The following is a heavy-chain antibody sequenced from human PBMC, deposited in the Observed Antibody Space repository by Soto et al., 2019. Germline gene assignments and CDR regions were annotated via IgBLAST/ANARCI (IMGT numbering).Heavy chain of an antibody. CDR1: GYPFTSYY. Sequence: ASVKVSCKASGYPFTSYYLHWVRQAPGQGPEWMGRINVSDGSTRYAQNFQGRVTMTRDTSTTTVSMELSPLRSDDTAVYYCAREAAVAGTAFDHWGQGTLVTV. V-gene: IGHV1-46*01. CDR2: INVSDGST. CDR3: AREAAVAGTAFDH. D-gene: IGHD6-19*01. J-gene: IGHJ5*02.